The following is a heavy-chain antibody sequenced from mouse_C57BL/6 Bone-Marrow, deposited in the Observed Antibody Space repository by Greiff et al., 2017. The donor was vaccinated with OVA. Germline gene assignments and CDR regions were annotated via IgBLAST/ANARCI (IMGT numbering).Heavy chain of an antibody. Sequence: QVQLQQSGAELVKPGASVKLSCKASGYTFTDYWMHWVKQRPGQGLEWIGMIHPNSGSTNYNEKFKGKATLTVDKSSSTAYMQLSSLTSEDSAVYYGAKDPNGMVKYFYFGVWGTGTTVTAAS. CDR2: IHPNSGST. CDR3: AKDPNGMVKYFYFGV. CDR1: GYTFTDYW. D-gene: IGHD2-2*01. V-gene: IGHV1-64*01. J-gene: IGHJ1*03.